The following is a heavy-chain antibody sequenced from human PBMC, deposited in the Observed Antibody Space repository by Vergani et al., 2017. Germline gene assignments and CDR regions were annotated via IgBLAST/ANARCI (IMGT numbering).Heavy chain of an antibody. V-gene: IGHV3-33*08. CDR2: IWYDGSNK. J-gene: IGHJ2*01. CDR1: GFTFSSYS. CDR3: VRLPRGPWNFDL. Sequence: VQLVESGGGLVKPGGSLRLSCAASGFTFSSYSMNWVRQAPGKGLEWVAVIWYDGSNKYYADSVKGRFTISRDNSQNTVNLQMNSLRVDDTAVYYCVRLPRGPWNFDLWGRGTLITVSS.